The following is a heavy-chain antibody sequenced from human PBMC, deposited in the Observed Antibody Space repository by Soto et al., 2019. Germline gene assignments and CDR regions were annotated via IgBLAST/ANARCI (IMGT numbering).Heavy chain of an antibody. Sequence: PSQTLSLTCAISGDSVSSNSAAWNWIRQSPSRGLEWLGRTYYRSKWYNDYAVSVKSRITINPDTSKNQFSLQLNSVTPEDTAVYYCARGATDAKYYYYGMDVWGQGTTVTVSS. J-gene: IGHJ6*02. CDR1: GDSVSSNSAA. V-gene: IGHV6-1*01. D-gene: IGHD2-2*01. CDR3: ARGATDAKYYYYGMDV. CDR2: TYYRSKWYN.